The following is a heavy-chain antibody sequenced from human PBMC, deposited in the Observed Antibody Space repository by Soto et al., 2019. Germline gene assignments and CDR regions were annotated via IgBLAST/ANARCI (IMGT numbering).Heavy chain of an antibody. Sequence: QVQLVESGGGLVKPGGSLRLSCAASGFAFSDPYMSWIRQAPGKGLEWISYISSSGSTIYYADSVKGRFTISRDNAKKSLYMQTDSLTADDTAVYYCAGGGASVTTPFDYWGQGTQVTVSS. CDR1: GFAFSDPY. CDR2: ISSSGSTI. CDR3: AGGGASVTTPFDY. J-gene: IGHJ4*02. V-gene: IGHV3-11*01. D-gene: IGHD4-17*01.